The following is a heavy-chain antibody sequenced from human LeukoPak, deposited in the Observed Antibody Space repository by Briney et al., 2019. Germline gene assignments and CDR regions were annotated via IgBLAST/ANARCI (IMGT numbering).Heavy chain of an antibody. D-gene: IGHD3-22*01. CDR2: ISSSSSYI. J-gene: IGHJ3*02. CDR1: GFTFSSYS. Sequence: GGSLRLSCAASGFTFSSYSMNWVRQAPGKGLEWVSCISSSSSYIYYADSVKGRFTISRDNAKNSLYLQMNSLRAEDTAVYYCARVIRYYDSSGYYHDAFDIWGQGTMVTVSS. CDR3: ARVIRYYDSSGYYHDAFDI. V-gene: IGHV3-21*01.